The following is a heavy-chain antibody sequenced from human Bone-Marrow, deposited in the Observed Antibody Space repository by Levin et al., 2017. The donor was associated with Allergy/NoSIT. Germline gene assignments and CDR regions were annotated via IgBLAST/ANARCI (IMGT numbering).Heavy chain of an antibody. J-gene: IGHJ3*02. CDR1: GFTFSSYA. D-gene: IGHD3-10*01. Sequence: GGSLRLSCAASGFTFSSYAMHWVRQAPGKGLEWVAVISYDGSNKYYADSVKGRFTISRDNSKNTLYLQMNSLRAEDTAVYYCARVQSEFGEFVFGGGAFDIWGQGTMVTVSS. CDR2: ISYDGSNK. CDR3: ARVQSEFGEFVFGGGAFDI. V-gene: IGHV3-30-3*01.